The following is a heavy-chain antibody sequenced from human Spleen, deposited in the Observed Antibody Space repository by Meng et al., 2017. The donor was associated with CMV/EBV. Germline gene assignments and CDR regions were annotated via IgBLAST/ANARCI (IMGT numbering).Heavy chain of an antibody. CDR1: GGTFSSYP. V-gene: IGHV1-69*05. CDR3: ARDTYCSSTTCFPPAFDY. Sequence: SVKVSCKASGGTFSSYPISWVRQAPGQGLEYMGGITPIFGPANYAQKFQGRVTITTDESTSTAYMELSRLRSEDTAVYYCARDTYCSSTTCFPPAFDYWGQGTLVTVSS. CDR2: ITPIFGPA. J-gene: IGHJ4*02. D-gene: IGHD2-2*01.